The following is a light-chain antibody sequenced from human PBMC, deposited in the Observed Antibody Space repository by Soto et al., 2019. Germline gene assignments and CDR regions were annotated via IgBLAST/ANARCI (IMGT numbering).Light chain of an antibody. CDR2: RNN. V-gene: IGLV1-47*01. CDR1: SSNIGSNY. CDR3: AAWADSLSGVV. Sequence: QSVLTQPPSASGTPGQRFTISCSGSSSNIGSNYVYWYQQLPGTAPKLLIYRNNQRPSGVPDRFSGSKSVTSASLAISGLLSEDEADYYCAAWADSLSGVVFGGGTKVTVL. J-gene: IGLJ2*01.